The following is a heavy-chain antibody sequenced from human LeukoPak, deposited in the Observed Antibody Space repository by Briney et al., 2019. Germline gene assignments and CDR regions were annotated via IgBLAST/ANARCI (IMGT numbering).Heavy chain of an antibody. Sequence: SGGSLRLSCAASGFTFSSYGMHWVRQAPGKGLEWVAVIWYDGSNKYYADSVKGRLTISRDNSKNTLYLQMNSLRAEDTAVYYCAKGRSGIEYWGQGTLVTVSS. J-gene: IGHJ4*02. CDR3: AKGRSGIEY. CDR1: GFTFSSYG. CDR2: IWYDGSNK. V-gene: IGHV3-33*06. D-gene: IGHD1-1*01.